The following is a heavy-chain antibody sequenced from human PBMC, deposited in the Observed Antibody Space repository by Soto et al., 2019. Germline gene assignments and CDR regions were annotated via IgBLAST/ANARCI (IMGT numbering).Heavy chain of an antibody. Sequence: QVQLVQSGAEVKKPGDSVKVSCSASGYTFTHFYITWVRQAPGQGLEWMGAISPHNFTTNFAQKFHGRATLTTDTAKRTAYMDLRSLRSDDTAVYYCARDEGGYDILTGYYNAHHFDCRGQGGLVTVSS. CDR1: GYTFTHFY. CDR2: ISPHNFTT. CDR3: ARDEGGYDILTGYYNAHHFDC. V-gene: IGHV1-18*01. J-gene: IGHJ4*02. D-gene: IGHD3-9*01.